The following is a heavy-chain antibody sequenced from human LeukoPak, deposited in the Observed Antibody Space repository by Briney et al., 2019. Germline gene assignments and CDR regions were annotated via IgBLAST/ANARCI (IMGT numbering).Heavy chain of an antibody. CDR3: AREAMVRGVKSGNWFDP. D-gene: IGHD3-10*01. Sequence: SVKVSCKASGGTFSSYAISWVRQAPGQGLEWMGRIIPILGIANYAQKFQGRVTITADKSTSTAYMELSSLRSEDTAVYYCAREAMVRGVKSGNWFDPWGQGTLVTVSS. V-gene: IGHV1-69*04. CDR2: IIPILGIA. CDR1: GGTFSSYA. J-gene: IGHJ5*02.